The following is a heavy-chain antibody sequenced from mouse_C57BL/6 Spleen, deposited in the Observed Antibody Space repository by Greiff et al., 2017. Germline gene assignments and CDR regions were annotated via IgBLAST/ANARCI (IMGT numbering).Heavy chain of an antibody. CDR2: IYPGDGGT. Sequence: VQLQESGPELVKPGASVKISCKASGYAFSRSWMNWVTQRPGKGLEWIGRIYPGDGGTNYNGKFKGKATLTADKSSSTAYMQLSSLTSEDSAVYFGARTDSSLLRLDYWGQGTTLTVSS. CDR1: GYAFSRSW. J-gene: IGHJ2*01. V-gene: IGHV1-82*01. CDR3: ARTDSSLLRLDY. D-gene: IGHD1-1*01.